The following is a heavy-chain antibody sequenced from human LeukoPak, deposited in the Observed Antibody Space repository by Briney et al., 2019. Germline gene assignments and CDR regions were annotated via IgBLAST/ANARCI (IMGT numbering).Heavy chain of an antibody. V-gene: IGHV5-10-1*01. CDR3: ARQTTVTTQSDY. Sequence: GESLRISCKGSGYIFSNYWISWVRQMPGKGLERMGRIDPIDSYTNYSPSFQGHVTMSVDKSTSTAYLQWSSPKASDTAMYYCARQTTVTTQSDYWGQGTLVTVSS. CDR1: GYIFSNYW. J-gene: IGHJ4*02. D-gene: IGHD4-17*01. CDR2: IDPIDSYT.